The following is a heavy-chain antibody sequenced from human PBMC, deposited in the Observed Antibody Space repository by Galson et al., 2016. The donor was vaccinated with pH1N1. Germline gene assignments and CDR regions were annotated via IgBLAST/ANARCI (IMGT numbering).Heavy chain of an antibody. CDR3: AQYCTSTTCPPHGMDV. CDR2: IYPSDGTT. V-gene: IGHV1-46*03. CDR1: GYTFTKYY. J-gene: IGHJ6*02. D-gene: IGHD2-2*01. Sequence: SVKVSCKASGYTFTKYYMHWVRQAPGQGLEWMGIIYPSDGTTTSAQNFQGRITLTRDTSTSTVYMDLSRLRSEDTAVYYCAQYCTSTTCPPHGMDVWGQGTSVSVSS.